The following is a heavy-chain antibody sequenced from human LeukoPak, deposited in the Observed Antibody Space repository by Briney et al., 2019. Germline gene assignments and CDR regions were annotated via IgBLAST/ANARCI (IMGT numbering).Heavy chain of an antibody. CDR2: IYYGGNT. CDR1: GDSISTSIYY. D-gene: IGHD1-7*01. J-gene: IGHJ4*02. CDR3: ARGGTTREGFDY. V-gene: IGHV4-39*01. Sequence: SETLSLTCTVSGDSISTSIYYWGWIRQPPGKGLEWIGSIYYGGNTYYSPSLKSRVTMSVDTSKNQFSLKLNSVTAADTAMYYCARGGTTREGFDYWGQGTLVTVSS.